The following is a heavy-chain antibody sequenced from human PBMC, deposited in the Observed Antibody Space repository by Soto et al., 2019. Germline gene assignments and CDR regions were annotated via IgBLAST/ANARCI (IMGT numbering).Heavy chain of an antibody. Sequence: QVQLVQSGAEVKQPGSSVKVSCKTSGGTFSTYAIYWVRQAPGQGLEWMGAIIPLFGTADYAQKFQGRVTITADESTSTASMELSSRRSEDTAVYYCARPKGSYSSGYYYFDYWGQGTLVTVSS. CDR1: GGTFSTYA. V-gene: IGHV1-69*01. CDR2: IIPLFGTA. J-gene: IGHJ4*02. CDR3: ARPKGSYSSGYYYFDY. D-gene: IGHD6-19*01.